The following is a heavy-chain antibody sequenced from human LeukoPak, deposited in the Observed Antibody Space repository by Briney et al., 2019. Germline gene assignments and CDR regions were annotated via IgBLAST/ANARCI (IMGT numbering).Heavy chain of an antibody. CDR2: IHTSGRI. V-gene: IGHV4-4*07. J-gene: IGHJ4*02. CDR1: GGSISSYY. Sequence: TSDTLSLTCTVSGGSISSYYWNWIRQPAGKGLEWIGRIHTSGRINYNPSLKSRITISVDKSKNQFSLELSSVTAADTAVYYCAGFDSSRAGITASFDYWGQGTLVTVSS. D-gene: IGHD1-14*01. CDR3: AGFDSSRAGITASFDY.